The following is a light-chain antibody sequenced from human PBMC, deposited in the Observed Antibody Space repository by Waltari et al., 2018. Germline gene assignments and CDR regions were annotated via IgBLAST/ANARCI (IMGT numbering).Light chain of an antibody. V-gene: IGKV1-5*01. CDR3: QQRSNWPPIT. J-gene: IGKJ5*01. Sequence: DTQMTQSPSTLSASVGDRVTITCRASQSVTRYLAWYQQKPGKAPKVLIWDVSSLERGVPSRFSGSGSGTEFTLTISSLQPDDFATYYCQQRSNWPPITFGQGTRLEIK. CDR1: QSVTRY. CDR2: DVS.